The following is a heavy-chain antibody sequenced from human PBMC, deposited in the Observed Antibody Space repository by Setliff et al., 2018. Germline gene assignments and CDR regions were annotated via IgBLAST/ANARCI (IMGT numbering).Heavy chain of an antibody. Sequence: SETLSLTCAIYGQSFSDYYWSWVCQPPGKGLEWIGEIYHSGSTNYNPSLKSRVTISVDTSKNQFSLKLSSVTAADTAVYYCARDRQYCSSPTCYSSYFYYYGMDVWGQGTTVTVSS. CDR1: GQSFSDYY. D-gene: IGHD2-2*02. CDR3: ARDRQYCSSPTCYSSYFYYYGMDV. CDR2: IYHSGST. J-gene: IGHJ6*02. V-gene: IGHV4-34*01.